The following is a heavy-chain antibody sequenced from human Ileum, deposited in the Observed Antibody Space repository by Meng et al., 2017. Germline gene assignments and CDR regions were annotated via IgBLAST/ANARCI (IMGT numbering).Heavy chain of an antibody. Sequence: VRLQESGRGLVRPSENLSLPCSVSCGSVSSANSYLSWMRQTPGKGLEWIGYVYNTGNTNSNPSLRSRLTMSVDTSNSQFSLKLTSVTAADTAVYYCARGGGGGWPNWFDPWGQGTLVTVSS. J-gene: IGHJ5*02. CDR2: VYNTGNT. CDR3: ARGGGGGWPNWFDP. D-gene: IGHD6-19*01. V-gene: IGHV4-61*01. CDR1: CGSVSSANSY.